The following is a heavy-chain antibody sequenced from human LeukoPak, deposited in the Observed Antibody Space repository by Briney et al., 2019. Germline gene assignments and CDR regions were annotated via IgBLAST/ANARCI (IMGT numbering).Heavy chain of an antibody. Sequence: GGSLRLSCAGSGFTFSSYAMSWVRQAPGKGLEWVSAISGSGGSTYYADSVKGRFTISRDNSKNTLYLQMNSLRAEDTAVYYCAKEGRMWFGELLTIDYWGQGTLVTVSS. CDR3: AKEGRMWFGELLTIDY. CDR2: ISGSGGST. J-gene: IGHJ4*02. D-gene: IGHD3-10*01. V-gene: IGHV3-23*01. CDR1: GFTFSSYA.